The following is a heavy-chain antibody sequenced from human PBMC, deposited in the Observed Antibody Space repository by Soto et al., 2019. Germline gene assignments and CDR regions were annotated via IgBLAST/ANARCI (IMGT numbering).Heavy chain of an antibody. J-gene: IGHJ5*02. CDR3: AKDSSGWLRFRDNWFDP. V-gene: IGHV3-9*01. CDR1: GFTFDDYA. D-gene: IGHD5-12*01. CDR2: ISWNSGSI. Sequence: GGSLRLSCAASGFTFDDYAMHWVRQAPGKGLEWVSGISWNSGSIGYADSVKGRFTISRDNAKNSLYLQMNSLRAEDTALYYCAKDSSGWLRFRDNWFDPWGQGTLVTVSS.